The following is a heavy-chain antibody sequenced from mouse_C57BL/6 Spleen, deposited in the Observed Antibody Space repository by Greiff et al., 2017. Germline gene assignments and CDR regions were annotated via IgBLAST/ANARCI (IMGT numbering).Heavy chain of an antibody. CDR3: TTGSSGYLFAY. CDR2: IDPENGDT. J-gene: IGHJ3*01. V-gene: IGHV14-4*01. D-gene: IGHD3-2*02. Sequence: VQLKESGAELVRPGASVKLSCTASGFNIKDDYTHWVKQRPEQGLEWIGWIDPENGDTEYASKFQGKATITADTSSNTAYLQLSSLTSEDTAVYYCTTGSSGYLFAYWGQGTLVTVSA. CDR1: GFNIKDDY.